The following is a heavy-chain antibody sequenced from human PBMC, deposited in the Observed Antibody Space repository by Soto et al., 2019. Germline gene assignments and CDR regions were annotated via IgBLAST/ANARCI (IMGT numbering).Heavy chain of an antibody. V-gene: IGHV4-4*02. J-gene: IGHJ4*02. CDR2: IYDSGST. CDR1: GVSISSSHW. Sequence: QVHLQESGPGLVKPSGTLSLTCAVSGVSISSSHWWSWVRQSPGQGLEWIGEIYDSGSTNYNPSLRRRVAIAVDNSKNQFSLTLTSVTAADTAVYDCARRFFDYWGQGTLVTVSS. CDR3: ARRFFDY.